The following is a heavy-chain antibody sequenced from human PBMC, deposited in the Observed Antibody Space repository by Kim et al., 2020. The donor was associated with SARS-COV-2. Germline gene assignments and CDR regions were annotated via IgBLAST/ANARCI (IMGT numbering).Heavy chain of an antibody. CDR3: ARRTDSCGHVDF. CDR2: IYSNGDR. Sequence: GGSLRLSCAVSEFNVGRNYMTWVRQAPGKGLEWVSLIYSNGDRNYADSVRGRFTISRDSSTNTLFLQLNSLRAEDSAVYYCARRTDSCGHVDFWGRGTLV. V-gene: IGHV3-53*01. CDR1: EFNVGRNY. D-gene: IGHD3-22*01. J-gene: IGHJ4*02.